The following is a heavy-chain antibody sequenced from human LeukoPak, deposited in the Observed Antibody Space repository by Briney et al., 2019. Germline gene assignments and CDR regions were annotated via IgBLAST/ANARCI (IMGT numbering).Heavy chain of an antibody. J-gene: IGHJ4*02. CDR3: ATGSGGGSYYEGDYFDY. V-gene: IGHV1-24*01. CDR2: FDPEDGET. D-gene: IGHD1-26*01. Sequence: ASVKVSCKASGGTFSRYAISWVRQAPGKGLKWIGGFDPEDGETIYSQKFQGRVTMTEDTSTDTAYMEMSSLRSEDTAVYYCATGSGGGSYYEGDYFDYWGQGTLVTVSS. CDR1: GGTFSRYA.